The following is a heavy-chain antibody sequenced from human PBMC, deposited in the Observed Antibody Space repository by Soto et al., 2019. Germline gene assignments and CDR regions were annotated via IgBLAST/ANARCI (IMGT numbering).Heavy chain of an antibody. D-gene: IGHD3-22*01. J-gene: IGHJ5*02. V-gene: IGHV3-48*01. Sequence: RVSCGVGEVTCTSYSMHRVRKATGKGLEWVSYISSTSSTIYYADSVKGRFTISRDNAKNSLYLQIDSLRAEDTGDYYCAKAQDYYFDSGTYNWFDPWGHGTLVTVSS. CDR1: EVTCTSYS. CDR3: AKAQDYYFDSGTYNWFDP. CDR2: ISSTSSTI.